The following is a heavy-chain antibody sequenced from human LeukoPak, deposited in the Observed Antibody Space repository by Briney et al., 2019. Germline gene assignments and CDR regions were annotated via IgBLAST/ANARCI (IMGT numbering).Heavy chain of an antibody. Sequence: PGGTLRLSCAASGFTFSNYGMSWVRQAPGKGLEWVSSITSSGGSTYSADSVKGRFTISRDNSKNTLYLQMNSLRAEDTAIYYCAKDPSDYGGNSGYFDYWGQGTLVTVSS. D-gene: IGHD4-23*01. V-gene: IGHV3-23*01. CDR3: AKDPSDYGGNSGYFDY. CDR2: ITSSGGST. J-gene: IGHJ4*02. CDR1: GFTFSNYG.